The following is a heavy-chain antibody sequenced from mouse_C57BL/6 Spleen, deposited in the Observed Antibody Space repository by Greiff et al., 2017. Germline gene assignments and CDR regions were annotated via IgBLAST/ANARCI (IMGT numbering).Heavy chain of an antibody. J-gene: IGHJ3*01. V-gene: IGHV1-9*01. Sequence: VQLQQSGAALMKPGASVKLSCKATGYTFTGYWIEWVKQRPGHGLEWIGEILPGSGSTNYNAKFKGKATFTADTSSNTAYMQLSSLTTEDSAIYYCARWLLRGDGFAYWGQGTLVTVSA. CDR3: ARWLLRGDGFAY. CDR2: ILPGSGST. CDR1: GYTFTGYW. D-gene: IGHD2-3*01.